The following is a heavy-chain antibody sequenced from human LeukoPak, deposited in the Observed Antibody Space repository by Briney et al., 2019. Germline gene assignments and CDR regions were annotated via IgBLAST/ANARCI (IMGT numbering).Heavy chain of an antibody. V-gene: IGHV7-4-1*02. J-gene: IGHJ3*01. CDR3: ARNRWDLLAFDL. Sequence: ASVKVSCKASGYTFTSYALDWVRQAPGQGPEWMGWINTDTGNPTYAQDFTGRFVFSLDTSVSTAYLQISSLKAEDTAVYYCARNRWDLLAFDLWGQGTMATVSS. D-gene: IGHD1-26*01. CDR1: GYTFTSYA. CDR2: INTDTGNP.